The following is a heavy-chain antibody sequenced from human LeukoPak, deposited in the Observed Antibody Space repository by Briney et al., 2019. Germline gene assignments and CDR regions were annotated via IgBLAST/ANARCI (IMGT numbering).Heavy chain of an antibody. CDR2: ITGSRSNK. V-gene: IGHV3-48*03. J-gene: IGHJ4*02. D-gene: IGHD3-22*01. CDR3: ARLLDISDH. Sequence: GGSLRLSCAASGFTFSTYEMNWVRQPPGKGVEWLSYITGSRSNKYYADSVRGRFNISRDNSKNSLYLQINSLRAEDTAVYYCARLLDISDHWGQGTLVTVSS. CDR1: GFTFSTYE.